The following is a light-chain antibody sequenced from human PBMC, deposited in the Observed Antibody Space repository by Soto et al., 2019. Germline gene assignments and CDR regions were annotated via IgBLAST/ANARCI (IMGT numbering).Light chain of an antibody. V-gene: IGLV1-40*01. CDR1: SSNIGAGHA. J-gene: IGLJ3*02. Sequence: QSVLTQPPSVSGAPGQRVTISCTGSSSNIGAGHALHWYQHLPGAAPKLLMYGNSDRPSGVPDRFSGSKSGTSASLAITGLQPEGEADYYCQSYDDSLSGWVFGGGTKLTVL. CDR3: QSYDDSLSGWV. CDR2: GNS.